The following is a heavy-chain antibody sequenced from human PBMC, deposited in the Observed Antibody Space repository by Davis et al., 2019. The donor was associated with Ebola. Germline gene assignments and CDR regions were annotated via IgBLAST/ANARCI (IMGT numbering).Heavy chain of an antibody. CDR3: AKVEILGY. J-gene: IGHJ4*02. Sequence: GESLKISCAASGFTFSSYDIHWVRQATGKGLEWVSAIGTAGDSYYPGSVKDRFTISRDNSKNTLYLQMNSLRAEDTAVYYCAKVEILGYWGQGTLVTVSS. CDR1: GFTFSSYD. V-gene: IGHV3-13*01. CDR2: IGTAGDS.